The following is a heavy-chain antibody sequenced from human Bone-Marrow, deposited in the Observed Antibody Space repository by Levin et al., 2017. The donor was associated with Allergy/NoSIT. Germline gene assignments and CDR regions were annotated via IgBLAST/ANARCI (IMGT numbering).Heavy chain of an antibody. J-gene: IGHJ6*02. Sequence: GGSLRLSCAASGFTFSSYAMSWVRQAPGKGLEWVSAISGSGGSTYYADSVKGRFTISRDNSKNTLYLQMNSLRAEDTAVYYCAKGAAAGSYYDYGMDGWGQGTTVTVSS. CDR3: AKGAAAGSYYDYGMDG. V-gene: IGHV3-23*01. CDR2: ISGSGGST. D-gene: IGHD6-13*01. CDR1: GFTFSSYA.